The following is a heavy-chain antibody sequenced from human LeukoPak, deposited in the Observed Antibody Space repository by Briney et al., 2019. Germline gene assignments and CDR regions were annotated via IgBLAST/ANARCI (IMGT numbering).Heavy chain of an antibody. CDR3: ARGGQGDGHSADEAFDI. CDR1: GGSFSGYY. CDR2: INHSGST. J-gene: IGHJ3*02. D-gene: IGHD5-18*01. Sequence: PSETLSLTCAVYGGSFSGYYWSWIRQPPGKGLEWIGEINHSGSTNYNPSLKSRVTISVDTSKNQFSLQLNSVTPEDTAAYYCARGGQGDGHSADEAFDIWGQGTMVTVS. V-gene: IGHV4-34*01.